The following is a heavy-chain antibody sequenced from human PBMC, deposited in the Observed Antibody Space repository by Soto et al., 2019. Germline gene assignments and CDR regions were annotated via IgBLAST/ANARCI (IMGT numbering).Heavy chain of an antibody. CDR1: GGSFRCSY. CDR2: INHSGST. D-gene: IGHD4-17*01. J-gene: IGHJ2*01. Sequence: LSLTCAVSGGSFRCSYWRCIRQPPGKGLEWIGEINHSGSTNYNPSLKSRVTISVDTSKNQFSLKLSSVTAADTAVYYCARLPVTTSWYFDLRGRGTLVTVS. V-gene: IGHV4-34*01. CDR3: ARLPVTTSWYFDL.